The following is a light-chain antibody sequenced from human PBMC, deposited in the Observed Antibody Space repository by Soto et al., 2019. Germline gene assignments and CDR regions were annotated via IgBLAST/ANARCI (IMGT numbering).Light chain of an antibody. J-gene: IGKJ4*01. CDR2: LGS. CDR1: RRLLHNNGYNY. CDR3: MQGSHWPLT. V-gene: IGKV2-28*01. Sequence: DIVGYQNTLSLPVSPGEQASISCRSGRRLLHNNGYNYLDWYLQKPGQSPQLLIYLGSNRASVVPGRFSGSGSGTDFTLKISRVEAEDVWVYDCMQGSHWPLTFGGGTKVDIK.